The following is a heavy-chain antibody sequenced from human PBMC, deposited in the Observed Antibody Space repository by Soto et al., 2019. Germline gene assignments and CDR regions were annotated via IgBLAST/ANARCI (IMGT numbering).Heavy chain of an antibody. J-gene: IGHJ4*02. CDR2: IWYDGSNK. CDR3: ARDRGGYSHPDY. Sequence: QVQLVESGGGVVQPGRSLRLSCAASGFTFSSYGMHWVRQAPGKGLEWVAVIWYDGSNKYYADSVKGRFTISRDNSKNTLYLQMNSRRAEDTAVYYCARDRGGYSHPDYWGQGTLVSVSS. V-gene: IGHV3-33*01. D-gene: IGHD5-18*01. CDR1: GFTFSSYG.